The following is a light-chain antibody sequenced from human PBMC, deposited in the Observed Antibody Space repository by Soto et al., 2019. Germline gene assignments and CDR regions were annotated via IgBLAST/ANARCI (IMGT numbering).Light chain of an antibody. CDR2: YDT. V-gene: IGLV3-21*04. J-gene: IGLJ2*01. Sequence: SYELTQSPSVSVAPGKTAKITCGGNNIESKSVHWYQHKPGQAPVVVIYYDTDRPSGIPERFSGSNSGNTATLTISRVEAGDEADYYCQVWDSSSDHVVFGGGTKLTVL. CDR3: QVWDSSSDHVV. CDR1: NIESKS.